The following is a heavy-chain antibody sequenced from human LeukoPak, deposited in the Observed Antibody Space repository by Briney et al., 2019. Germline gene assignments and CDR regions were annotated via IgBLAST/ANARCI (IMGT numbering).Heavy chain of an antibody. CDR1: GYSFATYW. Sequence: GESLKISCKGSGYSFATYWIGWVRQMPGKGLEWMGVIYPGDSDTTNSPSFQGQVTISADKSSSTAHLQWSSLKASDTAMYYCARHPLGSGSWVDYWGQGTLVTVSS. CDR2: IYPGDSDT. V-gene: IGHV5-51*01. D-gene: IGHD3-10*01. J-gene: IGHJ4*02. CDR3: ARHPLGSGSWVDY.